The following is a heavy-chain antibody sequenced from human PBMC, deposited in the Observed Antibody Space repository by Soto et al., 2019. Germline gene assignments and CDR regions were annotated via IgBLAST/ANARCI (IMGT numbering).Heavy chain of an antibody. CDR3: AREDRDREAGLVPAAIDGMDV. CDR2: IIPIFGIA. V-gene: IGHV1-69*08. CDR1: GGTFSRYS. J-gene: IGHJ6*02. Sequence: QVQLVQSGAEVKKPGSSVKVSCKASGGTFSRYSITWVRQAPGHGLEWIGRIIPIFGIASYAQKFQGRVTITADESPSTAYRGLRSLRSDDTAVYYCAREDRDREAGLVPAAIDGMDVWGQGTTVTVSS. D-gene: IGHD2-2*01.